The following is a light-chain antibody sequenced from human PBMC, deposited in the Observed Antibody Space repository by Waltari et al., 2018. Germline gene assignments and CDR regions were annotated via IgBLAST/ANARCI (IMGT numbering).Light chain of an antibody. CDR1: QSVSGN. CDR3: QQYNNWPRT. CDR2: GAS. V-gene: IGKV3-15*01. J-gene: IGKJ1*01. Sequence: ILMTQSPATLSVSPGERATLSRRASQSVSGNLAWYQQKPGQAPRLLIYGASTRATGIPARFSGSGSGTEFTLTISSLQSEDFAVYYCQQYNNWPRTFGQGTKVEIK.